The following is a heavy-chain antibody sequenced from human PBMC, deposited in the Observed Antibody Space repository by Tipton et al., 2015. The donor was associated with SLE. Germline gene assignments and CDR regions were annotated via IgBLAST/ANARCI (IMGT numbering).Heavy chain of an antibody. Sequence: QLVQSGAEVKKPGESLKISCKGSGYMFTTYWIGWVRQMPGKGLEWMGIIYPGDSDTRYSPSFQGQVTISADRSISTAYLQWSSLKASDTAVYYCARQGDTYGDYAEYWGQGILVTVSS. CDR1: GYMFTTYW. V-gene: IGHV5-51*01. CDR3: ARQGDTYGDYAEY. J-gene: IGHJ4*02. D-gene: IGHD4-17*01. CDR2: IYPGDSDT.